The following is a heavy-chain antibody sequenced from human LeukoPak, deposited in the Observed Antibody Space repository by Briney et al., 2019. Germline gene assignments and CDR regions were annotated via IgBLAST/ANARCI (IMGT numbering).Heavy chain of an antibody. CDR1: GYTFTSYA. Sequence: ASVKVSCKASGYTFTSYAISWVRQAPGQGLEWMGGIIPIFGTANYAQKFQGRVTITADESTSTAYMELSSLRSEDTAVYYCARNRGIDCSSTSCYPHYYYYYGMDVWGQGTTVTVSS. CDR2: IIPIFGTA. V-gene: IGHV1-69*13. J-gene: IGHJ6*02. CDR3: ARNRGIDCSSTSCYPHYYYYYGMDV. D-gene: IGHD2-2*01.